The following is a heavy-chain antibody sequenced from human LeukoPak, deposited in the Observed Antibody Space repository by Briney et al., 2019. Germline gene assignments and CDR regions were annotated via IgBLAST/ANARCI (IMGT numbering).Heavy chain of an antibody. V-gene: IGHV3-11*01. J-gene: IGHJ4*02. CDR3: AKGGSGSCYAHSDY. D-gene: IGHD1-26*01. CDR2: ISSSGSTI. Sequence: PGGSLRLSCAAPGFTFSDYYMSWVRQAPGEGLGGVSYISSSGSTIYYADSVKGRFTISRDNSKNTLYLQMNSLRAEDTALYYCAKGGSGSCYAHSDYWGQGTLVTVSS. CDR1: GFTFSDYY.